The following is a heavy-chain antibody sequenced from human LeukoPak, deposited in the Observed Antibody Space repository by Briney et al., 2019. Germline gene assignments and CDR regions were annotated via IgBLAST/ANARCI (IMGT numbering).Heavy chain of an antibody. V-gene: IGHV1-2*06. J-gene: IGHJ4*02. Sequence: ASVKVSCKASGYTFTGYSIHWVRQAPGQGLDWMGRINPDNGDTHYSQKFQGRVTMTRDTSITTAYMELSSLRSDDTAMYYCTRDGVAFVAPFDYWGQGTLVTASS. CDR1: GYTFTGYS. D-gene: IGHD3-3*02. CDR3: TRDGVAFVAPFDY. CDR2: INPDNGDT.